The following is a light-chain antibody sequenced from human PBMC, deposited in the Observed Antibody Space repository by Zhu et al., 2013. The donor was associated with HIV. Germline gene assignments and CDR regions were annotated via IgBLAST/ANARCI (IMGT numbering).Light chain of an antibody. CDR3: QSYDSSLSGSV. J-gene: IGLJ2*01. CDR2: EVS. Sequence: QSALTQPPSASGSPGQSVTISCTGTSSDVGGYNYVSWYQQHPGKAPKLMIYEVSKRPSGVPDRFSGSKSGNMASLTVSGLQAEDEADYYCQSYDSSLSGSVFGGGTKLTVL. V-gene: IGLV2-8*01. CDR1: SSDVGGYNY.